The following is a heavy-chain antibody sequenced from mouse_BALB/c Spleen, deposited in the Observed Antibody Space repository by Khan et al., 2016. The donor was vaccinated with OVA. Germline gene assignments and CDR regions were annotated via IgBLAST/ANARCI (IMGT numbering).Heavy chain of an antibody. V-gene: IGHV1-20*02. J-gene: IGHJ2*01. CDR2: INPHIGET. CDR3: ARIYRSDFDY. D-gene: IGHD1-1*01. Sequence: VQLQQSGPELVKPGASVKISCKASGYSFTGYFMNWVMQSHGKSLEWIGRINPHIGETFYNQKFKGKVTLTVDESSSTAHMELRSLASEDSAVYYCARIYRSDFDYWGQGTAVTVSS. CDR1: GYSFTGYF.